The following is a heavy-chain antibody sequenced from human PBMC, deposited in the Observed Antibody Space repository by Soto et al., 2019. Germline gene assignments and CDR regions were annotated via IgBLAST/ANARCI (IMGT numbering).Heavy chain of an antibody. J-gene: IGHJ4*02. CDR3: ATHVYDSSGTDY. V-gene: IGHV3-21*01. D-gene: IGHD3-22*01. Sequence: EVQLVESGGGLVRPGGSLRLSCAASGFTFSSYSMNWVRQAPGKGLEWVSSISSSSSYIYYADSVKGRFTISRDNAKNSLYLQMNSLRAEDTAVYYCATHVYDSSGTDYWGQGTLVTVSS. CDR1: GFTFSSYS. CDR2: ISSSSSYI.